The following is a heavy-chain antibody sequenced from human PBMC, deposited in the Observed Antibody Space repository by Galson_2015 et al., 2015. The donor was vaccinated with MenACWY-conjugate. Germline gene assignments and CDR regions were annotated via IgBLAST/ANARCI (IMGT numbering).Heavy chain of an antibody. Sequence: SGAEVKKPGESLKISCTGSGYSFTNYWIGWVRQMPGKGLEWMGLISPGDSNIRYSPPFQGQVTISADKSISTAYLQWYSLKASDTAIYYCARHPSGGRGMDVWGRGTTVTVSS. CDR2: ISPGDSNI. V-gene: IGHV5-51*01. J-gene: IGHJ6*02. CDR1: GYSFTNYW. D-gene: IGHD1-26*01. CDR3: ARHPSGGRGMDV.